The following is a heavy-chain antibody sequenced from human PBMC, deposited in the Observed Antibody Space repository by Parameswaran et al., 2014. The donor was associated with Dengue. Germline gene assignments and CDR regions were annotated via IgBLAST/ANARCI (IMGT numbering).Heavy chain of an antibody. Sequence: PGKGLEWIGEINHSGSTNYNPSLKSRVTISVDTSKNQFSLKLSSVTAADTAVYYCARYQGFSDYWGPGNPGHRLL. CDR3: ARYQGFSDY. V-gene: IGHV4-34*01. CDR2: INHSGST. J-gene: IGHJ4*02.